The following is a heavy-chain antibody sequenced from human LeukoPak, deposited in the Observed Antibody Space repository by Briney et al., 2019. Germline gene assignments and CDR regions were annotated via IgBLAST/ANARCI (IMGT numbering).Heavy chain of an antibody. D-gene: IGHD3-3*01. CDR2: IYYSGST. J-gene: IGHJ4*02. CDR3: ARSSSDFWSGFDY. V-gene: IGHV4-59*01. Sequence: PSETLSLTCTVSGGSISSYYWSWIRQPPGKGLEWIGYIYYSGSTNYSPSLKSRVTISVDTSKNQFSLKLSSVTAADTAVYYCARSSSDFWSGFDYWGQGTLVTVSS. CDR1: GGSISSYY.